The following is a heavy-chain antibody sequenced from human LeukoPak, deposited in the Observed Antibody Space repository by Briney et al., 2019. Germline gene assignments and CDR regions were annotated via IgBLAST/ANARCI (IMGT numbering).Heavy chain of an antibody. D-gene: IGHD3-3*01. CDR2: IWYDGSNT. CDR3: TTAPFGIHLVDY. CDR1: GFTFSSYG. V-gene: IGHV3-33*01. J-gene: IGHJ4*02. Sequence: GRSLRLSCAASGFTFSSYGMHWVRQAPGKGLEWVAVIWYDGSNTYYADSVKGRFTISRDNPKNTLFLQMNNLKIEDTAIYYCTTAPFGIHLVDYWGQGTLVTVSS.